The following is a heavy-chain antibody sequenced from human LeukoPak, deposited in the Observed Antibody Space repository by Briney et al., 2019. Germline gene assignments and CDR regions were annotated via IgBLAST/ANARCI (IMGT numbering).Heavy chain of an antibody. CDR3: ARKPVVVTSIFTVGWFDP. J-gene: IGHJ5*02. CDR1: GGSFSGYY. Sequence: PSETLSLTCAVSGGSFSGYYWSWIRQPPGKGLEWIGEISHSGSTNYSPSLKSRVTISVDTSKNQFSLNLSSVTPADTAVYYCARKPVVVTSIFTVGWFDPWGQGTLVTVSS. V-gene: IGHV4-34*01. CDR2: ISHSGST. D-gene: IGHD2-21*02.